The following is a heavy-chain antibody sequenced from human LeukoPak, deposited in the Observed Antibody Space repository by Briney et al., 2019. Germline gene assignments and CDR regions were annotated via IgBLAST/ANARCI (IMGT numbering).Heavy chain of an antibody. J-gene: IGHJ2*01. CDR3: ARRGGFDGDYGWYFDL. Sequence: PSETLSLTCTVSGGSISSYYWSWIRQPPGKGLEWIGYIYYSGSTNYNPSLKSRVTISVDTSKNQFSLKLSSVTAAGTAVYYCARRGGFDGDYGWYFDLWGRGTLVTVSS. D-gene: IGHD4-17*01. CDR1: GGSISSYY. V-gene: IGHV4-59*08. CDR2: IYYSGST.